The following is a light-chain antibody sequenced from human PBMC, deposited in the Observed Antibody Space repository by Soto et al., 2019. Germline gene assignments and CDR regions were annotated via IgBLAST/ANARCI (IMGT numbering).Light chain of an antibody. CDR2: KAS. CDR1: QDLHTF. J-gene: IGKJ5*01. Sequence: AIQLTQSPSSVSASVGDRITITCRASQDLHTFLAWYQQKPGKAPQLLIYKASTLQSGVPSRFSGSRSGTDFALAISCLRPEDFATYSCQQFYIFPVTFGQGTRLEIK. CDR3: QQFYIFPVT. V-gene: IGKV1-13*02.